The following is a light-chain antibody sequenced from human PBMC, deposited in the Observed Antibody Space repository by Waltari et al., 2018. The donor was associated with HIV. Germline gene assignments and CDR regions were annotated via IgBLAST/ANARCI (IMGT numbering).Light chain of an antibody. CDR3: CSYAGSSTSYV. J-gene: IGLJ1*01. CDR2: EGS. CDR1: SSDVGSYTR. Sequence: QSALTQPASVSGSPGQSITISCTGTSSDVGSYTRLPLYQQHPGKAPKLMIYEGSKRPSGVSNRFSGSKSGNTSSLTISGLQAEDEADYYCCSYAGSSTSYVFGTGTKVTVL. V-gene: IGLV2-23*01.